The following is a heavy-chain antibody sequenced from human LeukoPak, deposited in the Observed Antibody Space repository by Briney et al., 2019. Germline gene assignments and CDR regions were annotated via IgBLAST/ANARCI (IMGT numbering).Heavy chain of an antibody. J-gene: IGHJ4*02. CDR1: GFTVSSNY. CDR3: AKDLNYGDYPGTSPFDY. Sequence: GGSLRLSCAASGFTVSSNYMSWVRQAPGKGLEWVSVIYSGGSTYYADSVKGRFTISRDNSKNTLYLQMNSLRAEDTAVYYCAKDLNYGDYPGTSPFDYWGQGTLVTVSS. D-gene: IGHD4-17*01. V-gene: IGHV3-66*01. CDR2: IYSGGST.